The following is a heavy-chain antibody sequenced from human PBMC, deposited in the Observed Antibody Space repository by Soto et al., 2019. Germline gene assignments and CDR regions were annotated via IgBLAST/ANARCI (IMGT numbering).Heavy chain of an antibody. CDR1: GGSISSYY. D-gene: IGHD3-22*01. CDR2: IYYSGST. J-gene: IGHJ4*02. CDR3: ARSTYYYDSSGYYDTSFDY. V-gene: IGHV4-59*01. Sequence: SETLSLTCTVSGGSISSYYWSWIRQPPGKGLEWIGYIYYSGSTNYNPSLKSRVTISVDTSKNQFSLKLSSVTAADTAVYYCARSTYYYDSSGYYDTSFDYWGQGTLVTVSS.